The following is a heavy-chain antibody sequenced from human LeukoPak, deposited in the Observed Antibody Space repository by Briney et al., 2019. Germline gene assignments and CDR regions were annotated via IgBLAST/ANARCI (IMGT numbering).Heavy chain of an antibody. V-gene: IGHV3-30*07. CDR1: GFTFSSYA. J-gene: IGHJ4*02. D-gene: IGHD7-27*01. CDR2: ISYDGSNK. Sequence: GGSLRLSCAASGFTFSSYAMHWVRQAPGKGLEWVAVISYDGSNKYYADSVKGRFTISRDNSKSTLYLQMNSLRAEDTAVYYCAKDWGYWGQGTLVTVSS. CDR3: AKDWGY.